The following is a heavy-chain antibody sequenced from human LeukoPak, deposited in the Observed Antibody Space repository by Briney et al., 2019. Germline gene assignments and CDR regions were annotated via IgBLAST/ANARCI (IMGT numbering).Heavy chain of an antibody. CDR1: GGSFSGYY. Sequence: SETLSLTCAVYGGSFSGYYWSWIRQPPGKGLEWIGEINHSGSTNYNPSLKSRVTISVDTSKNQFSLKLSSVTAADTAVYYCARGRRYSYGFDYWGQGTLVTVSS. V-gene: IGHV4-34*01. D-gene: IGHD5-18*01. CDR2: INHSGST. CDR3: ARGRRYSYGFDY. J-gene: IGHJ4*02.